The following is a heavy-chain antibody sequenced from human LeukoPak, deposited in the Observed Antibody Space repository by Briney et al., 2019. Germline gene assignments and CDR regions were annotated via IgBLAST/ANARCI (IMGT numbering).Heavy chain of an antibody. Sequence: PSEALSLTSTVSGGSISSYYWSWIRQPPGKGLEWIGYIYYSGSTNYNPSLKSRVTISVDTSKDQFSLKLSSVTAADTAMYYCAGNYYDSSGPFSWSQGTLVTVSS. D-gene: IGHD3-22*01. V-gene: IGHV4-59*01. CDR2: IYYSGST. CDR3: AGNYYDSSGPFS. J-gene: IGHJ4*02. CDR1: GGSISSYY.